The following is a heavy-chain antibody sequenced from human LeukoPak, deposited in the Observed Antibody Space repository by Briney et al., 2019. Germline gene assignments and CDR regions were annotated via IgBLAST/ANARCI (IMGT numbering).Heavy chain of an antibody. CDR1: GGSISSYY. D-gene: IGHD6-13*01. V-gene: IGHV4-4*07. CDR3: ARDLADDSWYRFDY. J-gene: IGHJ4*02. CDR2: IYTSGST. Sequence: MTSETLSLTCTVSGGSISSYYWSWIRQPAGEGLEWIGRIYTSGSTNYNPSLKSRVTMSVDTSKNQFSLKLSSVTAADTAVYYCARDLADDSWYRFDYWGQGTLVTVSS.